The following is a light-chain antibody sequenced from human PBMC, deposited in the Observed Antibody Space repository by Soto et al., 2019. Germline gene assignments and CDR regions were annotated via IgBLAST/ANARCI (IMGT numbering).Light chain of an antibody. CDR2: DNY. J-gene: IGLJ3*02. CDR3: QSYDISLSAWV. CDR1: SSNIGAGYD. Sequence: QSVLTQPPSVSGAPGQRVTISCTGSSSNIGAGYDVHWYQQLPGTAPKLLIYDNYNRPSGVPDRFSGSTSGTSASLAITGLHAEDEADYYCQSYDISLSAWVFGGGTQLTVL. V-gene: IGLV1-40*01.